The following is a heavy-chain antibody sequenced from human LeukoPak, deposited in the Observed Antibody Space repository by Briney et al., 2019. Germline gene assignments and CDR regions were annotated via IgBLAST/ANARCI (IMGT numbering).Heavy chain of an antibody. CDR2: LYHSGTT. CDR3: VGGSLWDMGRGVIPDS. V-gene: IGHV4-4*02. D-gene: IGHD3-10*01. CDR1: GGFITTSNW. J-gene: IGHJ5*02. Sequence: SETLSLTCTVSGGFITTSNWWTWVRQPPGKGLEWIGELYHSGTTNSNPSLRSRITLSADNSKNQLSLRLSSVTAADTALYYCVGGSLWDMGRGVIPDSWGQGTLVTVSS.